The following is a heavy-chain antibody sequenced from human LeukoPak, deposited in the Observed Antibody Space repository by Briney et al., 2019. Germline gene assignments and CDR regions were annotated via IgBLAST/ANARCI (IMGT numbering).Heavy chain of an antibody. J-gene: IGHJ4*02. Sequence: PGGPLRLSCAASGFTFSSYWMSWVRQAPGKGLEWVANIKQDGSEKYYVDSVKGRFTISRDNAKNSLYLQMNSLRAEDTAVYHCARCGGERVTIFGVVIIPPHFDYWGQGTLVTVSS. CDR3: ARCGGERVTIFGVVIIPPHFDY. CDR2: IKQDGSEK. D-gene: IGHD3-3*01. V-gene: IGHV3-7*01. CDR1: GFTFSSYW.